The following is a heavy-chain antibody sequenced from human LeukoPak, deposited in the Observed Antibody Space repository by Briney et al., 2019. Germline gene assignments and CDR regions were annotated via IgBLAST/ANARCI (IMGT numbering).Heavy chain of an antibody. CDR3: AITYQYSSGLKNDY. CDR2: IYTSGST. V-gene: IGHV4-4*07. Sequence: SETLSLTCTVSGGSISSYYWSWIRQPAGKGLEWIGRIYTSGSTNYNPSLKSRVTMSVDTSKNQFSLKLSSVTAADTAVYYCAITYQYSSGLKNDYWGQGTLVTVSS. CDR1: GGSISSYY. J-gene: IGHJ4*02. D-gene: IGHD6-19*01.